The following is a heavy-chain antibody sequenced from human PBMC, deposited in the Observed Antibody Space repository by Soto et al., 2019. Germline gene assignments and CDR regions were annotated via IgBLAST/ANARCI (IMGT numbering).Heavy chain of an antibody. CDR1: GYTFSTYA. J-gene: IGHJ4*02. CDR2: ISGSGGSA. CDR3: GKAMEGIVVVPAAIGY. Sequence: EVQLLESGGGLVQPGGSLRLSCAASGYTFSTYAMSWVRQAPGKGLEWASAISGSGGSAYYADSVKGRFTISRDNSKNTLYLQMNSLRGEDTAVYYCGKAMEGIVVVPAAIGYWGQGTLVTVSS. D-gene: IGHD2-2*02. V-gene: IGHV3-23*01.